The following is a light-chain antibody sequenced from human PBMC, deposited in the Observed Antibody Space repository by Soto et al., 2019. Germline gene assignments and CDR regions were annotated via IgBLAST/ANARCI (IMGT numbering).Light chain of an antibody. J-gene: IGKJ3*01. Sequence: EVVLTQSQGTLSLSPGERATLSCRASQSVAANYLAWYQQKRGQAPRLLIYGASSRVTGIPDRFIGSGSGTDFTLTISRLEPEDFSVYYCHQYGTAPLSFGPGTKVDIK. CDR1: QSVAANY. CDR3: HQYGTAPLS. V-gene: IGKV3-20*01. CDR2: GAS.